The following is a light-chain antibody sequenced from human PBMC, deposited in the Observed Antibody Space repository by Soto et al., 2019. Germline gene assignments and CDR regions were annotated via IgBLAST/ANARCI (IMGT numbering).Light chain of an antibody. Sequence: EIVLTQSPATLSLFPGERATLSCRASQSVGSSLAWYQHKPGQAPRLLLYDASNRATGIPARFSGSGSGTAFTLTISSLEPEDFAVYYCQQRSNWITFGQGTRLEIE. CDR1: QSVGSS. CDR3: QQRSNWIT. V-gene: IGKV3-11*01. J-gene: IGKJ5*01. CDR2: DAS.